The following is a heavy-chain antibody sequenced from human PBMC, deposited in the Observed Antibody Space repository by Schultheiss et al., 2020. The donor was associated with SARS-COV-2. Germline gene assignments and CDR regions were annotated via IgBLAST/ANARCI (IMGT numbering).Heavy chain of an antibody. CDR3: ARDAEYSSSSRWFDP. D-gene: IGHD6-6*01. CDR1: GGSISSSNW. J-gene: IGHJ5*02. V-gene: IGHV4-4*02. Sequence: SETLSLTCAVSGGSISSSNWWSWVRQPPGKGLEWIGEIYHSGSTNYNPSLKSRVTISVDKSKNQFSLKLSSVTAADTAVYYCARDAEYSSSSRWFDPWGQGTLVTVSS. CDR2: IYHSGST.